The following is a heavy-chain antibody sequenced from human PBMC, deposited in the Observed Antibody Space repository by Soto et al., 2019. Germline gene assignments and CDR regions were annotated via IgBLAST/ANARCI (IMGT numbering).Heavy chain of an antibody. CDR1: GGSISSGGYS. J-gene: IGHJ5*02. CDR2: IYHSGST. D-gene: IGHD6-19*01. V-gene: IGHV4-30-2*01. Sequence: SETLSLTCAVSGGSISSGGYSWSWIRQPPGKGLEWIGYIYHSGSTYYNPSLKSRVTISVDRSKNQFSLKLSSVTAADTAVYYCARDFYSSGWYEFRWFDPWGQGTLVTVSS. CDR3: ARDFYSSGWYEFRWFDP.